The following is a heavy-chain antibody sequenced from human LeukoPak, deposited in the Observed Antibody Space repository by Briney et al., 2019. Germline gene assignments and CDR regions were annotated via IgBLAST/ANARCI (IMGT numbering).Heavy chain of an antibody. V-gene: IGHV1-69*13. CDR2: IIPIFGTA. J-gene: IGHJ4*02. CDR3: ARGVRGELAYFDY. Sequence: SVKVSCKASGGTFSSYAISWVRQAAGQGLEWMGGIIPIFGTANYAQKFQGRVTITADESTSTAYMELSSLRSEDTAVYYCARGVRGELAYFDYWGQGTLVTASS. CDR1: GGTFSSYA. D-gene: IGHD1-26*01.